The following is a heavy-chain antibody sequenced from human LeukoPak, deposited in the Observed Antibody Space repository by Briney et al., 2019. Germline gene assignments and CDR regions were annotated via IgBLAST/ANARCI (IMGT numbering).Heavy chain of an antibody. CDR3: ARDHGEMGAFDI. D-gene: IGHD7-27*01. Sequence: KPSETLSLTCTVSGGSISSYYWSWIRQPPGKGLEWIGYIYYSGSTNYNPSLKSRVTISVDTSKNQFSLKLSSVTAAGTAVYYCARDHGEMGAFDIWAKGQWSPSLQ. J-gene: IGHJ3*02. CDR1: GGSISSYY. V-gene: IGHV4-59*01. CDR2: IYYSGST.